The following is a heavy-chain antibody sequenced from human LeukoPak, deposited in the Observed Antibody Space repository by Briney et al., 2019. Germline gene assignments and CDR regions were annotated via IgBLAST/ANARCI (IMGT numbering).Heavy chain of an antibody. CDR2: ISSSSSYI. D-gene: IGHD1-14*01. V-gene: IGHV3-21*01. CDR3: ARNVYRTFDS. Sequence: GGSLRLSCAASGFTFSSYSMNWVRQAPGKGLEWVSSISSSSSYIYYADSVKGRFTISRGNAKNSLYLQMNSLRVEDTAVYYCARNVYRTFDSWDQGTLVTVSS. CDR1: GFTFSSYS. J-gene: IGHJ4*02.